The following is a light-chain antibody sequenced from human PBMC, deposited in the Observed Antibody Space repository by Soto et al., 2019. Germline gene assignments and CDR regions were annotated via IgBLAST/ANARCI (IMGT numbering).Light chain of an antibody. CDR1: SSNIGNNY. Sequence: QSVLTQPPSVSAAPGQKVTISCSGSSSNIGNNYVSWYQQLPGTAPKLLIYENNKRPSGIPDRFSGSKSGTSATLGITGLQTGDEADYYCGTWDSSVSWVFGTGTKGTVL. CDR2: ENN. J-gene: IGLJ1*01. CDR3: GTWDSSVSWV. V-gene: IGLV1-51*02.